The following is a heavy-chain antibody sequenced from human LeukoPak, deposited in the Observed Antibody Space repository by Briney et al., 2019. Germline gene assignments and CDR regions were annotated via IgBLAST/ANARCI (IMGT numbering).Heavy chain of an antibody. CDR1: GFSFSSYA. V-gene: IGHV3-7*01. CDR2: MKEDGSEI. J-gene: IGHJ4*02. CDR3: ARGVYHFDY. Sequence: PGGSLRLSCAASGFSFSSYAMSWVRQAPGKGLEWVAYMKEDGSEIYYLDSVKGRFTISRDNTKSSLYLQMNSLRAEDTAVYYSARGVYHFDYWGQGTLVTVSS. D-gene: IGHD2/OR15-2a*01.